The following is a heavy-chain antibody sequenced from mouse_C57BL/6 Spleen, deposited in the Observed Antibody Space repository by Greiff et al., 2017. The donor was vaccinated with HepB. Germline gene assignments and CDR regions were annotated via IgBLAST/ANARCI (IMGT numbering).Heavy chain of an antibody. CDR3: ANSYYEYDYAMDY. Sequence: VQLQQSDAELVKPGASVKISCKVSGYTFTDHTIHWMKQRPEQGLEWIGYIYPRDGSTKYNEKFKGKATLTADKSSSTAYMQRNSLTSEDSAVYFCANSYYEYDYAMDYWGQGTSVTVSS. CDR1: GYTFTDHT. J-gene: IGHJ4*01. CDR2: IYPRDGST. D-gene: IGHD2-4*01. V-gene: IGHV1-78*01.